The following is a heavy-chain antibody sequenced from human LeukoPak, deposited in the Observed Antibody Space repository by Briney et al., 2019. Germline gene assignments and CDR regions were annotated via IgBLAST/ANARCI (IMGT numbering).Heavy chain of an antibody. CDR2: ISKSGDHT. J-gene: IGHJ6*02. V-gene: IGHV3-23*01. CDR3: ATSWGPDTSAFRWGRDGMDV. CDR1: GLTFNNYA. Sequence: GGSLRLSCAVSGLTFNNYAMSWVRQAPGKGLEWVSAISKSGDHTYYAASAKGRFTIYRDNSKNTQYLQMNSLRAEDTAVYYCATSWGPDTSAFRWGRDGMDVWGQGTTVIVS. D-gene: IGHD3-16*01.